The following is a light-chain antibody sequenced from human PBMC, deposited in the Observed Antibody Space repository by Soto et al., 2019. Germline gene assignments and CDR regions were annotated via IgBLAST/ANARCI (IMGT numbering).Light chain of an antibody. V-gene: IGKV3-20*01. Sequence: EIVLTQSPGTLSLSPGERATLSCRASQSVSSSSLAWYQQKPCQAPRLLIYDASSRATCIPDRFSGGGSGTDFTLTICRRGPEYFAVYYCQKYGSTPRTFGQGTKVEMK. CDR3: QKYGSTPRT. CDR1: QSVSSSS. CDR2: DAS. J-gene: IGKJ1*01.